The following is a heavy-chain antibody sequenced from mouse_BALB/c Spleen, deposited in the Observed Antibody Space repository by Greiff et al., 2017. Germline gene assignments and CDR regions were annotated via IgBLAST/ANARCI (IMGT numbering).Heavy chain of an antibody. CDR2: ILPGSGST. V-gene: IGHV1-9*01. D-gene: IGHD1-1*01. CDR1: GYTFSSYW. CDR3: ARVTTVVYFDY. J-gene: IGHJ2*01. Sequence: QVQLQQSGAELMKPGASVKISCKATGYTFSSYWIEWVKQRPGHGLEWIGEILPGSGSTNYNEKFKGKATFTADTSSNTAYMQLSSLTSEDSAVYYCARVTTVVYFDYWGQGTTLTVSS.